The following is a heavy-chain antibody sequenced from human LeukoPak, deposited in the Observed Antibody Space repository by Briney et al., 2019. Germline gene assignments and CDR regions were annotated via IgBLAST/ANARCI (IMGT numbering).Heavy chain of an antibody. CDR1: GGSISSYY. D-gene: IGHD3-22*01. J-gene: IGHJ5*02. CDR2: LFYSGST. Sequence: SETLSLTCTVSGGSISSYYWSWIRQPPGKGLEWIGYLFYSGSTNYNPSLKSRVTISVDTSKNQFSLKLSSVTAADTAVYYCARGSGGYHYDHWGQGTLVTVSS. CDR3: ARGSGGYHYDH. V-gene: IGHV4-59*01.